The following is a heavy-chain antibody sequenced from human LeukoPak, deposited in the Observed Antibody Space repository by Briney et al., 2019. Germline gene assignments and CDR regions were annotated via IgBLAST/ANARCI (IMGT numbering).Heavy chain of an antibody. CDR3: ASWYSSSWQYWFDP. CDR2: IHYSGST. D-gene: IGHD6-13*01. Sequence: SETLSLTCTVSGGSISSSSHYWGWIRQPPGKGLEWSVSIHYSGSTYYNPSLRSRGTISVDTSKNQFSLKLSSVTAADTAVYYCASWYSSSWQYWFDPWGQGTLVTVSS. J-gene: IGHJ5*02. V-gene: IGHV4-39*01. CDR1: GGSISSSSHY.